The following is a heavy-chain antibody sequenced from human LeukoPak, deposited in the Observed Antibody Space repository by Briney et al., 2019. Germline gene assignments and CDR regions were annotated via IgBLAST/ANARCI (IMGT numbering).Heavy chain of an antibody. CDR1: GGTFSSYA. CDR3: ASTVEMATAYYFDY. J-gene: IGHJ4*02. Sequence: SVKVSCKASGGTFSSYAISWVRQAPGQGLGWMGRIIPIFGIANYAQKFQGRVTITADKSTSTAYMELSSLRSEDTAVYYCASTVEMATAYYFDYWGQGTLVTVSS. CDR2: IIPIFGIA. V-gene: IGHV1-69*04. D-gene: IGHD5-24*01.